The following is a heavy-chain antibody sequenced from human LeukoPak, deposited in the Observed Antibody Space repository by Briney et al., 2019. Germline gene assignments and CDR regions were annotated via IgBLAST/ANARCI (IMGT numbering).Heavy chain of an antibody. CDR1: GGSISSYY. V-gene: IGHV4-59*01. CDR2: IYYSGST. J-gene: IGHJ5*02. CDR3: ARGSIAAAGTRVSWFDP. Sequence: SETLSLTCTVSGGSISSYYWSWIRQPPGKGLEWIGYIYYSGSTNYNPSLKSRVTISVDTSKNQFSLKLSSVTAADTAVYYCARGSIAAAGTRVSWFDPWGQGTLVTVSS. D-gene: IGHD6-13*01.